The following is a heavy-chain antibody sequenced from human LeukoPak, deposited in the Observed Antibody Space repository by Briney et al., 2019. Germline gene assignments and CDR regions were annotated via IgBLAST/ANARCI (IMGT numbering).Heavy chain of an antibody. J-gene: IGHJ4*02. V-gene: IGHV1-69*02. CDR1: GGTFSSYT. CDR2: IIPILGIA. CDR3: ASLEPSDY. Sequence: SVKVSCKASGGTFSSYTISWVRQAPGQGLEWMGRIIPILGIANYAQKFQGRVTITAGKSTSTAYMELSSLRSEDTAVYYCASLEPSDYWGQGTLVTVSS.